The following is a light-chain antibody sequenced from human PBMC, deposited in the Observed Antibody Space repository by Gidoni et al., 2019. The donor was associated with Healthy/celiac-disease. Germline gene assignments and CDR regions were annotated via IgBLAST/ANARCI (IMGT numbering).Light chain of an antibody. CDR3: QQRSNWPLGT. Sequence: EIVLTQSPATLSLSPGERATLSCRASQSVSSYLAWYQQKPGQAPRLLIYDASNRATGIPARFRGSGSGTDFTLTISSLEPEDFAVYYCQQRSNWPLGTFXQXTRLEIK. CDR1: QSVSSY. CDR2: DAS. V-gene: IGKV3-11*01. J-gene: IGKJ5*01.